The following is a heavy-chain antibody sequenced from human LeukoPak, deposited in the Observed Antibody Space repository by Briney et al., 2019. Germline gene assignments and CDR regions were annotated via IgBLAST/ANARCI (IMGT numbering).Heavy chain of an antibody. CDR1: GYTFTGYY. D-gene: IGHD3-16*02. V-gene: IGHV1-2*02. J-gene: IGHJ3*02. CDR2: INPYSGDT. CDR3: ARVKGPYDYVWGSYRDTRDAFDI. Sequence: ASVKVSCKASGYTFTGYYIHWVRQAPGQGLEWMGWINPYSGDTAYAQKFQGRVTMTRDTSINTAYMELNRLKFDDTAVYYCARVKGPYDYVWGSYRDTRDAFDIWGQGTMVTVSS.